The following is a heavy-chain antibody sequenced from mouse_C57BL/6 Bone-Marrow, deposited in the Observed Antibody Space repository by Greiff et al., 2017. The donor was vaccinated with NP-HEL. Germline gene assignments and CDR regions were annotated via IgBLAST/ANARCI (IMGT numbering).Heavy chain of an antibody. D-gene: IGHD2-3*01. CDR2: ISNGGGST. J-gene: IGHJ3*01. CDR3: ARQRDGYYRGFAY. CDR1: RFTFSDYY. V-gene: IGHV5-12*01. Sequence: EVKVVESGGGLVQPGGSLKLSCAASRFTFSDYYMYWVRQTPEKRLEWVAYISNGGGSTYYPDTVKGRFTISRDNAKNTLYLQMSRLKSEDTAMYYCARQRDGYYRGFAYWGQGTLVTVSA.